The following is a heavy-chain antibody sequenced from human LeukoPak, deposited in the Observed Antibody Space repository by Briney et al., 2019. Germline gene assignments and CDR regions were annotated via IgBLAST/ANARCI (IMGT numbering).Heavy chain of an antibody. CDR1: GYSFSDYW. J-gene: IGHJ6*03. CDR3: ARQKSGYNYTYYYYMDV. Sequence: GESLKIPCKAFGYSFSDYWIGWVRQMPGKGLEWMGIIYPGDSETKYSPSFQGQVTISADKSISTASLQWSSLKASDTAMYYCARQKSGYNYTYYYYMDVWGKGTTVTVSS. D-gene: IGHD5-18*01. CDR2: IYPGDSET. V-gene: IGHV5-51*01.